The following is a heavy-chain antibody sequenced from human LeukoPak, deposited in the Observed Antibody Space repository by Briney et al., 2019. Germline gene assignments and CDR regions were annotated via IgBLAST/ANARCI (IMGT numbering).Heavy chain of an antibody. D-gene: IGHD4-23*01. CDR3: ARDYSSGNEGQDY. V-gene: IGHV3-33*01. Sequence: PGGSLRLSCAASGFTFSTYGMHWVRQAPGKGLELVALIWYDGSNEYYAHSVKGRFTISRANSKNTLYLQMNSLRAEDTAIYYCARDYSSGNEGQDYWGQGTLVTVSS. J-gene: IGHJ4*02. CDR1: GFTFSTYG. CDR2: IWYDGSNE.